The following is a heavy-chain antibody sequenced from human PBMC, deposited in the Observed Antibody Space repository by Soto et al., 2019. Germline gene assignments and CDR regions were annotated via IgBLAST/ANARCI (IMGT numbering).Heavy chain of an antibody. J-gene: IGHJ6*02. CDR2: IDPGDSYT. D-gene: IGHD6-13*01. Sequence: GESLKISCKGSGYSFTSYWISWVRQMPGKGLEWMGRIDPGDSYTNYSPSFQGHVTISADKSISTAYLQWSSLKASDTAMYYCARDIAAAAIYYYYGMDVWGQGTTVTVSS. CDR3: ARDIAAAAIYYYYGMDV. V-gene: IGHV5-10-1*01. CDR1: GYSFTSYW.